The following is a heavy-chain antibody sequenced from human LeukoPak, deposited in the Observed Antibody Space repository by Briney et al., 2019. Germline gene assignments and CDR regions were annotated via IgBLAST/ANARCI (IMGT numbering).Heavy chain of an antibody. CDR2: IWYDGSNK. CDR3: AREGVDWNHSVYYFDY. Sequence: PGRSLRLSCATSGFSFSNYGMHWVRQAPGKGLEWVAVIWYDGSNKYYGDSVKGRFTISRDNSKNTLYLQMNSLRAEDTAVYYCAREGVDWNHSVYYFDYWGQGTLVTVSS. J-gene: IGHJ4*02. CDR1: GFSFSNYG. D-gene: IGHD1-1*01. V-gene: IGHV3-33*01.